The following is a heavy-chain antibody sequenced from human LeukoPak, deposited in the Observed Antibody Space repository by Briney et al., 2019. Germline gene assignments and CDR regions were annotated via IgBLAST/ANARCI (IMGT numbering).Heavy chain of an antibody. CDR1: GGSISSSSYY. D-gene: IGHD6-13*01. J-gene: IGHJ2*01. Sequence: SETLSLTCTVSGGSISSSSYYWGWIRQPPGKGLEWIGSIYYSGSTYYNPSLKSRVTISVDTSKNQFSLKLSSVTAADTAVYYCARRPIAAASNWYFDLWGRGTLVTVSP. CDR2: IYYSGST. V-gene: IGHV4-39*07. CDR3: ARRPIAAASNWYFDL.